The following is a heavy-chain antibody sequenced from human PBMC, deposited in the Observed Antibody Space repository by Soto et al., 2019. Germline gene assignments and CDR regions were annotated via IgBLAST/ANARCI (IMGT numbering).Heavy chain of an antibody. CDR1: GGSISSDNYY. J-gene: IGHJ5*02. CDR3: ARVRVYGDWWFDP. V-gene: IGHV4-31*03. D-gene: IGHD4-17*01. Sequence: QVQLQESGPGLVKPSQTLSLTCTVSGGSISSDNYYWSWIRQHPGKVLEWVGYIYYSGSTYYNPALTSRATKAVDTSKNQFSLKLSSVTAADTAGYYCARVRVYGDWWFDPWGQGTLDTVPS. CDR2: IYYSGST.